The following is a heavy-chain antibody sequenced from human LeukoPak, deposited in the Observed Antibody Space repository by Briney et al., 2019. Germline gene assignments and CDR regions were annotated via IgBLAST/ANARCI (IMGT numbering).Heavy chain of an antibody. CDR3: TRVLSTMIARHPDY. V-gene: IGHV3-49*04. CDR1: GFTFGDYA. J-gene: IGHJ4*02. CDR2: IRSKAYGGTT. D-gene: IGHD3-22*01. Sequence: GGSLRLSCTASGFTFGDYAMSWVRQAPGKGLEWVGFIRSKAYGGTTEYAASVKGRFTISRDDSKSIAYLQMNSLKTEDTAVYYCTRVLSTMIARHPDYWGQEPRVTVSS.